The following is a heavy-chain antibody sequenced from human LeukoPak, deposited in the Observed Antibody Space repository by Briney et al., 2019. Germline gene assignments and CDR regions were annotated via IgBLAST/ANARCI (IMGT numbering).Heavy chain of an antibody. V-gene: IGHV3-23*01. CDR1: GLTFRKYN. D-gene: IGHD5-18*01. CDR2: IISSGGVT. CDR3: AKNAGYSYGLYYFDY. Sequence: GGSLRLSCAASGLTFRKYNMNWVRQAPGKGLEWVSSIISSGGVTYYADSVKGRFTISRDNSKNTVYLQMDSLRAEDSAVYYCAKNAGYSYGLYYFDYWGQGTLVTVSS. J-gene: IGHJ4*02.